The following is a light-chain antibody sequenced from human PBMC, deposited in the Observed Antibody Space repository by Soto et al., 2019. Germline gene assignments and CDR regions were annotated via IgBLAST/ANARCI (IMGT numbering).Light chain of an antibody. CDR2: GVS. Sequence: IVLTQSPGTLSLSPGERATLSCRASQTGSNSYLAWYQQKSGQAPRLLIYGVSTRATGTPDRFSGSGSGTDFTLTISRLEPEDFSVYYCHQYGTAPLTFGPGTKVDIK. CDR3: HQYGTAPLT. V-gene: IGKV3-20*01. CDR1: QTGSNSY. J-gene: IGKJ3*01.